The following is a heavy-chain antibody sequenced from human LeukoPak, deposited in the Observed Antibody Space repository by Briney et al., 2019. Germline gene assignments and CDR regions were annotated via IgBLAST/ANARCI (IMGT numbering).Heavy chain of an antibody. CDR3: ARGLSRWY. Sequence: GGSLRLSCAASGFTFSSCGMHWVRQAPGKGLEWVAFTRYDGSNKYYADSVKGRFTISRDNSKNTLYLQMNSLRAEDTAVYYCARGLSRWYWGQGTLVTVSS. CDR1: GFTFSSCG. V-gene: IGHV3-30*02. J-gene: IGHJ4*02. D-gene: IGHD5-24*01. CDR2: TRYDGSNK.